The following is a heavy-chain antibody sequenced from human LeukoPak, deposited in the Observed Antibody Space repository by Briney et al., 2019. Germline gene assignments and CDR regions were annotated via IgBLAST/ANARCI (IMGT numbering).Heavy chain of an antibody. V-gene: IGHV4-4*07. Sequence: SETLSLTCTVSGGSISSYYWSWIRQPAGKGLEWIGRIYTSGSTNYNPSLKSRVTMSVDTSKNQFSLKLSSVTAADAAVYYCARTATYYSNDYFDYWGQGTLVTVSS. CDR3: ARTATYYSNDYFDY. CDR1: GGSISSYY. D-gene: IGHD5-18*01. CDR2: IYTSGST. J-gene: IGHJ4*02.